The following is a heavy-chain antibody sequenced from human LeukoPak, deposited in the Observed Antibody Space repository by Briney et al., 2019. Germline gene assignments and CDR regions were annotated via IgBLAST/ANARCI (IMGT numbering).Heavy chain of an antibody. V-gene: IGHV3-7*01. Sequence: GGSLRLSCAASGFTFSSYWMSWVRQAPGKGLEWVANIKQDGSEKYYVDSVKGRFTISGDNAKNSLYLQMNSLRAEDTAVYYCARDQYDILTGCYGSFDYWGQGTLVTVSS. D-gene: IGHD3-9*01. CDR3: ARDQYDILTGCYGSFDY. CDR2: IKQDGSEK. J-gene: IGHJ4*02. CDR1: GFTFSSYW.